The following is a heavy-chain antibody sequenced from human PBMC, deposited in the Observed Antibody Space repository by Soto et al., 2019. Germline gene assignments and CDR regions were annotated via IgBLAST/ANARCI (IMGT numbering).Heavy chain of an antibody. J-gene: IGHJ3*02. D-gene: IGHD1-1*01. Sequence: GGSLRLSCAASGFTFSGSAMHWVRQASGKGLEWVGRIRSKANSYATAYAASVKGRFTISRDDSKNTAYLQMNSLKTEGTPVYYCTRLETGTTAFDIWGQGTMVTVSS. V-gene: IGHV3-73*01. CDR2: IRSKANSYAT. CDR1: GFTFSGSA. CDR3: TRLETGTTAFDI.